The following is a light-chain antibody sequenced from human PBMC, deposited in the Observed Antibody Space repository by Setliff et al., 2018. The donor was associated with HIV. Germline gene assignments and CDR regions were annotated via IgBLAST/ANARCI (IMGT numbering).Light chain of an antibody. CDR2: NVS. J-gene: IGLJ2*01. CDR1: SSDVGAYNY. CDR3: SSYTSSRTVV. Sequence: LTQPASVSGSPGQSITISCTGTSSDVGAYNYVSWYQQHPSKAPKFVIYNVSKRPSGVSNRFSGSKSGNTASLTISGLQAEDEADYYCSSYTSSRTVVFGGGTQLTVL. V-gene: IGLV2-14*03.